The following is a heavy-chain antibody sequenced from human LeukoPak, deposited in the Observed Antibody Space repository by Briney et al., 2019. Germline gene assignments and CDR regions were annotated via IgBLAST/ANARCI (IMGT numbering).Heavy chain of an antibody. V-gene: IGHV3-21*01. D-gene: IGHD6-6*01. Sequence: NAGGSLRLSCAASGFTFSSYSMNWVRQAPGKGLEWVSSISSSSSYIYYADSVKGRFTISRDNAKNSLYLQMNSLRAEDTAVYYCARWSSSSKPFDDYWGQGTLVTVSS. CDR3: ARWSSSSKPFDDY. CDR2: ISSSSSYI. CDR1: GFTFSSYS. J-gene: IGHJ4*02.